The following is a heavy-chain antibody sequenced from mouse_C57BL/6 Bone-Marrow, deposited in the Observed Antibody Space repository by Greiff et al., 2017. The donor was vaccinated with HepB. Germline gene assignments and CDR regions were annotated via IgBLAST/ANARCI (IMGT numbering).Heavy chain of an antibody. CDR1: GYSFTGYY. J-gene: IGHJ2*01. V-gene: IGHV1-42*01. CDR2: INPSTGGT. D-gene: IGHD1-1*01. CDR3: ASRYYGSSYYFDY. Sequence: EVKLQQSGPELVKPGASVKISCKASGYSFTGYYMNWVKQSPEKSLEWIGEINPSTGGTTYNQKFKAKATLTVDKSSSTAYMQLKSLTSEDSAVYYCASRYYGSSYYFDYWGQGTTLTVSS.